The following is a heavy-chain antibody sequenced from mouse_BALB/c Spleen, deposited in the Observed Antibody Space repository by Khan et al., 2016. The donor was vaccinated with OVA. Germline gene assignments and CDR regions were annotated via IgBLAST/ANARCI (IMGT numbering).Heavy chain of an antibody. CDR3: ARPPSFSYTLDY. J-gene: IGHJ4*01. V-gene: IGHV9-3-1*01. Sequence: QIQLVQSGPELKKPGETVKISCKASGYSFTNYGINWVKQSPGKALKWMGWINTYTGEPTYADDFKGRFAFSLETSANTAYLQINILKNEDTATYFCARPPSFSYTLDYWGQGTSVTVSS. CDR2: INTYTGEP. CDR1: GYSFTNYG.